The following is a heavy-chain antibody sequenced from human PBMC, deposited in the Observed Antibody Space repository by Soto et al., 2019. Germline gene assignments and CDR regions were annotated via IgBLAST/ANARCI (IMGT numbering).Heavy chain of an antibody. J-gene: IGHJ3*02. Sequence: EVQLLESGGGLVQPGGSLRLSCAASGFTFSSYAMSWVRQAPGKGLEWVSAISGSGGSTYYADSVKGRFTISRDNSKNTLYLQMNSLRAEDTAVYYCVAGSGSYYPPGPCAFDIWGQGTMVTVSS. CDR2: ISGSGGST. CDR1: GFTFSSYA. CDR3: VAGSGSYYPPGPCAFDI. D-gene: IGHD3-10*01. V-gene: IGHV3-23*01.